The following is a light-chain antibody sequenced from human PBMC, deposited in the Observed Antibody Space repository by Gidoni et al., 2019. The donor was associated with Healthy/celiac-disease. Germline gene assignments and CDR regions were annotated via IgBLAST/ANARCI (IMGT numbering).Light chain of an antibody. J-gene: IGKJ3*01. CDR2: AAS. Sequence: DIHLTQSPSFLSASVGDRVTITCLTIKGISSYLAWYQQKPGKAPKLLIYAASTVQSGVPSRFSGSGSGTEFTLTISSLQPEDFATYYCQQLNSYPHTFXPXTKVDIK. V-gene: IGKV1-9*01. CDR3: QQLNSYPHT. CDR1: KGISSY.